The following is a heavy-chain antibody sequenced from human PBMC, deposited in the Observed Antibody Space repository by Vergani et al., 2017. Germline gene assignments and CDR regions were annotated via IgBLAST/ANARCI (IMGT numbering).Heavy chain of an antibody. V-gene: IGHV4-59*01. CDR1: GGSISSYY. J-gene: IGHJ4*02. CDR3: ARDRVGAPTGGFDY. Sequence: QVQLQESGPGLVKPSETLSLTCTVSGGSISSYYWCWIWQPPGKGLEWIGYIYYSGSTNSNPSLKSRVTISVDTSKNQFSLKLSSVTAADTAVYYCARDRVGAPTGGFDYWGQGTLVTVSS. D-gene: IGHD1-26*01. CDR2: IYYSGST.